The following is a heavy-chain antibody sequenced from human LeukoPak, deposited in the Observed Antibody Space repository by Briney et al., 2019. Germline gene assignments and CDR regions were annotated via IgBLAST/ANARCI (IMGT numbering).Heavy chain of an antibody. Sequence: SETLSLTCAVYGGSLNGHYWSWIRQPPGKGLEWIGESGHRGGTKFNPSLKSRVTISADTSKNQLSLKMSSVTAADTAIYYCAKNGQSGFSFDPWGQGTLVTVSS. V-gene: IGHV4-34*01. J-gene: IGHJ5*02. D-gene: IGHD2-8*01. CDR1: GGSLNGHY. CDR2: SGHRGGT. CDR3: AKNGQSGFSFDP.